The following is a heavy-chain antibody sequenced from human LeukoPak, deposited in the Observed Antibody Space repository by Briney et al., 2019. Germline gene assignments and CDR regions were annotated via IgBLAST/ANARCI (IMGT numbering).Heavy chain of an antibody. CDR3: VVAKGQYSSSWQAYYFDY. V-gene: IGHV4-39*01. Sequence: KPSETLSLTCTVSGGSISSSSYYWGWIRQPPGKGLEWIGSIYYSGSTYYNPSLKSRVTISVDTSKNQFSLKLSSVTAADTAVYYCVVAKGQYSSSWQAYYFDYWGQGTLVTVSS. D-gene: IGHD6-13*01. CDR2: IYYSGST. J-gene: IGHJ4*02. CDR1: GGSISSSSYY.